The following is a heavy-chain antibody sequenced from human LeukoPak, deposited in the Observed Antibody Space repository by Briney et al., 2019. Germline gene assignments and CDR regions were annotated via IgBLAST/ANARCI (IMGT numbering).Heavy chain of an antibody. CDR2: IGSSSSTI. J-gene: IGHJ4*02. Sequence: PGGSLRLSCAASGFTFSSYSVNWVRQAPGKGLEWVSYIGSSSSTIYYADSVKGRFTISRDNAKNSLYLQMNSLRDEDTAVYYCARGACSTSCYLFDYWGQGTLVTVSS. CDR1: GFTFSSYS. CDR3: ARGACSTSCYLFDY. D-gene: IGHD2-2*01. V-gene: IGHV3-48*02.